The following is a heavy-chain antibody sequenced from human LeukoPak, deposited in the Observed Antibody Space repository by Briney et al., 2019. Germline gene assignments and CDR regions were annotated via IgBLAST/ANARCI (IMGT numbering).Heavy chain of an antibody. D-gene: IGHD3-10*01. Sequence: GGSLRLSCAASGFTFSSCAMSWVRQAPGKGLEWVSAISGSGGSTYYADSVKGRFTISRDNSKNTLYLQMNSLRAEDTAVYYCAKDPTRQYYYGSGSYFSYFDYWGQGTLVTVSS. V-gene: IGHV3-23*01. CDR2: ISGSGGST. J-gene: IGHJ4*02. CDR3: AKDPTRQYYYGSGSYFSYFDY. CDR1: GFTFSSCA.